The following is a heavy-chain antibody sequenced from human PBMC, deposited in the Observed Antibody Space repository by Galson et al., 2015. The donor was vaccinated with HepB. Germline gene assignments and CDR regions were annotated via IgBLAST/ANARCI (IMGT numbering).Heavy chain of an antibody. D-gene: IGHD3-22*01. J-gene: IGHJ5*02. CDR3: ARGAPVVVITTYNWFDP. CDR2: IIPIFGTA. Sequence: SVKVSCKASGGTFSSYAISWVRQAPGQGLEWMGGIIPIFGTANYAQKFQGRVTITADESTSTAYMELSSLRSEDTAVYYCARGAPVVVITTYNWFDPWGQGTLVTVSS. V-gene: IGHV1-69*13. CDR1: GGTFSSYA.